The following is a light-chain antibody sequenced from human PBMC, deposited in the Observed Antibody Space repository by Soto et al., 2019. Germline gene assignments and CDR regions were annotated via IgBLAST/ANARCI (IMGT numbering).Light chain of an antibody. Sequence: SVLTQAASVSGSPGQSITISCTGTSSDVGNYNLVSWYQQHPGKAPKLMIYEVSKRPSGVSSRFSGSKSGNTASLTISGLQAEDEADYYCYSYAGGDTYYVFGTGTKVTVL. V-gene: IGLV2-23*02. CDR3: YSYAGGDTYYV. J-gene: IGLJ1*01. CDR2: EVS. CDR1: SSDVGNYNL.